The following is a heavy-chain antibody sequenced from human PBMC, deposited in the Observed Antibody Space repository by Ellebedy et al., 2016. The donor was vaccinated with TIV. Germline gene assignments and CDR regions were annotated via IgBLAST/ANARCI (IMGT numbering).Heavy chain of an antibody. Sequence: PGGSLRLSCAASGFTFGSYWMSWVRQAPGKGLEWVATRKQDGSEKNYVESVKRRLAIARDNARSSLYLQMNSLSAEDTAVYYCGRGQTTFEHWGQGTLVTVSS. J-gene: IGHJ4*02. V-gene: IGHV3-7*01. CDR3: GRGQTTFEH. CDR2: RKQDGSEK. D-gene: IGHD4-11*01. CDR1: GFTFGSYW.